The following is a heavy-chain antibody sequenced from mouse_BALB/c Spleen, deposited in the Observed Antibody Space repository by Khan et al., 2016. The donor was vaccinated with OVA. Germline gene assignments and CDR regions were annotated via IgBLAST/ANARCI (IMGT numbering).Heavy chain of an antibody. CDR2: ISYSGST. D-gene: IGHD4-1*01. CDR3: TSELGRYYALDY. Sequence: EVQLQESGPGLVKPSQSLSLTCTVTGYSITSDYAWNWIRQFPGNKLEWMGYISYSGSTTYNPSLKSRISITRDTSKDPSFLQLKSATSEDTATYYWTSELGRYYALDYWGQGTSVTVSS. CDR1: GYSITSDYA. V-gene: IGHV3-2*02. J-gene: IGHJ4*01.